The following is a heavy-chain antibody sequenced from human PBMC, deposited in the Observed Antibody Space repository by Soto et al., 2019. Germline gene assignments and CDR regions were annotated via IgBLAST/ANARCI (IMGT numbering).Heavy chain of an antibody. V-gene: IGHV3-23*01. CDR1: GFTFSFYA. Sequence: GGSLRLSCTTSGFTFSFYAMSWVRQAPGKGLEWVSAISGSGGSTYYADSVKGRFTISRDNSKNTLYLQMNSLRAEDTAVYYCARANTIGYYDSSDLDYGMDVWGQGTTVTVSS. CDR2: ISGSGGST. CDR3: ARANTIGYYDSSDLDYGMDV. D-gene: IGHD3-22*01. J-gene: IGHJ6*02.